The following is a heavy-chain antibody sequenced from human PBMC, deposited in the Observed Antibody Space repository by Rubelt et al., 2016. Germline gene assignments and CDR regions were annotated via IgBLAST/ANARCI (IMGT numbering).Heavy chain of an antibody. V-gene: IGHV5-51*01. D-gene: IGHD5-12*01. CDR3: SRLMGYSTIDY. Sequence: EVQLVQSGAEVKKPGESLKISCKGSGYRFTNYWIGWVRQMPGKGLEWMGIIHPGDSATRYSPSFQGQVNTSADKSINTAYLQWSSLKASDTAIYYCSRLMGYSTIDYWGQGTLVTVSS. CDR1: GYRFTNYW. CDR2: IHPGDSAT. J-gene: IGHJ4*02.